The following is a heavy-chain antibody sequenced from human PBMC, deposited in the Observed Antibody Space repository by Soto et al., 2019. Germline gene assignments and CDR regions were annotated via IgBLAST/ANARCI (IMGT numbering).Heavy chain of an antibody. V-gene: IGHV3-30-3*01. CDR2: ISFDGSTE. J-gene: IGHJ6*02. D-gene: IGHD3-10*01. CDR1: GFTFISYA. CDR3: ARSRHGSGSYTHFYYVLDV. Sequence: QVQLVESGGGVVQPGRSLRLSCAASGFTFISYAMHWVRQAPGKGLEWVAVISFDGSTEYYADSVKGRFTISRDNSKNTVYLQMNSLRSEDTAVYYWARSRHGSGSYTHFYYVLDVWGQGTTVTVYS.